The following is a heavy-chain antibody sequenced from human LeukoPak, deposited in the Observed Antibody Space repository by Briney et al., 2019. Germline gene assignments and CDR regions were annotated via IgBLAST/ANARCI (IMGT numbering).Heavy chain of an antibody. CDR2: ISGSGGST. J-gene: IGHJ6*02. Sequence: PGGSLRLSCAASGFTFSIYAMSWVRQAPGKGLEWVSAISGSGGSTYYADSVKGRFITSRDNSKNTLYLQMNSLRAEDTAVYYCGRYCSSTSCYSGYYYGMDVWGQGTTVTVSS. D-gene: IGHD2-2*01. CDR3: GRYCSSTSCYSGYYYGMDV. V-gene: IGHV3-23*01. CDR1: GFTFSIYA.